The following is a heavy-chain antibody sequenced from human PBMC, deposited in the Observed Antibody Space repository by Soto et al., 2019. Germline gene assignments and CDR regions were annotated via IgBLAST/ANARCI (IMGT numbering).Heavy chain of an antibody. CDR2: INPSGGST. J-gene: IGHJ3*02. Sequence: ASVKVSCKASGYTFTSYYMHWVRQAPGQGLEWMGIINPSGGSTSYAQKFQGRVTMTRDTSTSTVYMELSSLRFEDTAVYYCARFGYSRAAFGIWGQGTMVTVSS. CDR3: ARFGYSRAAFGI. CDR1: GYTFTSYY. V-gene: IGHV1-46*03. D-gene: IGHD6-13*01.